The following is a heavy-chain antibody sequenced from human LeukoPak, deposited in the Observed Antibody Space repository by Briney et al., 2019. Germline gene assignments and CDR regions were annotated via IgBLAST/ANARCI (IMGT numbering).Heavy chain of an antibody. Sequence: SETLSLTCAVYGGSFSGYYWSWIRQPPGKGLEWIGEINHSGSTNYNPSLKSRVTISVDTSKNQFSLKLSSVTAADTAVYYCARGDPYGGNSYWFDPWGQGTLVTVSS. D-gene: IGHD4-23*01. CDR2: INHSGST. CDR1: GGSFSGYY. J-gene: IGHJ5*02. V-gene: IGHV4-34*09. CDR3: ARGDPYGGNSYWFDP.